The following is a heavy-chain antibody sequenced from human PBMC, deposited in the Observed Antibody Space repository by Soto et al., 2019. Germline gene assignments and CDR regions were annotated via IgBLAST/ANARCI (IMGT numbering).Heavy chain of an antibody. J-gene: IGHJ6*02. Sequence: SETLSLTRTVSGGSLSSSSYYWGWIRPPPGKGLEWIGSIYYSGSTYYNPSLKSRVTISVDTSKNQFSLKLSSVTAADTAVYYCARTARGYYYGMDVWGQGTTVTVSS. D-gene: IGHD6-25*01. CDR2: IYYSGST. CDR1: GGSLSSSSYY. V-gene: IGHV4-39*01. CDR3: ARTARGYYYGMDV.